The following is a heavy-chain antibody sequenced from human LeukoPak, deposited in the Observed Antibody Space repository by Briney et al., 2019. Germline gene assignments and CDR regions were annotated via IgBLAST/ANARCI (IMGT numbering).Heavy chain of an antibody. CDR1: KFTFSSYA. Sequence: GGSLRLSCAASKFTFSSYAMHWVRQAPGKGLEWVAVISYGGSNKYYADSVKGRFTISRDNSKNTLYLQMNSLRAEDTAVYYCARDRYSYGHSDYWGQGTLVTVSS. CDR3: ARDRYSYGHSDY. J-gene: IGHJ4*02. D-gene: IGHD5-18*01. CDR2: ISYGGSNK. V-gene: IGHV3-30-3*01.